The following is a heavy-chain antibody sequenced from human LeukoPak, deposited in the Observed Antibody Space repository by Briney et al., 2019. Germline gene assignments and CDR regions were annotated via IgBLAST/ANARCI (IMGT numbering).Heavy chain of an antibody. V-gene: IGHV2-5*01. CDR1: GFSLSTSGVG. CDR3: AHRRLYYDFWSGKGDWFDP. CDR2: IYWNDDK. J-gene: IGHJ5*02. D-gene: IGHD3-3*01. Sequence: SGPTLVNPTQTLTLTCTFSGFSLSTSGVGVGWIRQPPGKALEWLALIYWNDDKRYSPSLKSRLTITKDTSKNQVVLTMTNMDPVDTATYYCAHRRLYYDFWSGKGDWFDPWGQGTLVTVSS.